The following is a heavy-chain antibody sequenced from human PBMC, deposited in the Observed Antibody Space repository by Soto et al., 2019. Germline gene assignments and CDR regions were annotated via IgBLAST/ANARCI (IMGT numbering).Heavy chain of an antibody. CDR3: TPYYDFWSGYYPAFDY. Sequence: GGSLRLSCTASGFTFGDYAMSWFRQAPGKGLEWVGFIRGKAYGGTTEYAASVKGRFTISRDDSKSIAYLQMNSLKTEDTAVYYCTPYYDFWSGYYPAFDYWGQGTLVTVSS. D-gene: IGHD3-3*01. CDR1: GFTFGDYA. CDR2: IRGKAYGGTT. V-gene: IGHV3-49*03. J-gene: IGHJ4*02.